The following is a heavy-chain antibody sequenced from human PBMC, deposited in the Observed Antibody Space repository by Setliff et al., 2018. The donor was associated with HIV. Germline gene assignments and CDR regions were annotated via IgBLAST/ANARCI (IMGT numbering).Heavy chain of an antibody. CDR2: IIPILGIA. J-gene: IGHJ1*01. CDR3: ARASTPSRNGRYNFRH. V-gene: IGHV1-69*10. CDR1: GGTFSSYA. Sequence: SVKVSCKASGGTFSSYAISWVRQAPGQGLEWMGGIIPILGIANYAQKFQGRVTITADKSTSTAYMELSSLRSEDTAVYYCARASTPSRNGRYNFRHWGQGTLVTVSS. D-gene: IGHD1-1*01.